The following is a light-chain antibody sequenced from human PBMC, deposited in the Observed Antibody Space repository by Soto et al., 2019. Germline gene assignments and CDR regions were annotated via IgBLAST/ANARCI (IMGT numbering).Light chain of an antibody. CDR1: QSIGTL. J-gene: IGKJ5*01. CDR3: QQYNSWPPIT. CDR2: DAS. V-gene: IGKV1-5*01. Sequence: DIQMTQSPSTLSASVGDRVTITCGASQSIGTLLAWYQQKPGKGPKLLISDASTLESGVPSRFSGSGSGTEFTLTISSLQSEDFAVYYCQQYNSWPPITFGQGTRLEIK.